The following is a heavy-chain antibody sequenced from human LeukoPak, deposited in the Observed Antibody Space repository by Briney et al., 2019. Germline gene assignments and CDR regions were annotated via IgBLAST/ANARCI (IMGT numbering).Heavy chain of an antibody. CDR3: ANLNVP. J-gene: IGHJ5*02. Sequence: GGSLRLSCAASGFTFSSYAMSWVGQAPGRGLEWVSTITAGGSHTYYPDSVKGRFTISRDNSMNTLYLQMNSLRVEDTAVYYCANLNVPWGQGTLVTVSS. D-gene: IGHD1-1*01. CDR2: ITAGGSHT. V-gene: IGHV3-23*01. CDR1: GFTFSSYA.